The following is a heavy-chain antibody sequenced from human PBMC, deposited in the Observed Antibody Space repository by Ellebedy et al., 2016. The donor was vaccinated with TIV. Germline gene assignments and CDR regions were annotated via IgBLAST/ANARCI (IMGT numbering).Heavy chain of an antibody. CDR2: ISWNSGSI. CDR3: AKGPYSSSWYWFDP. J-gene: IGHJ5*02. V-gene: IGHV3-9*01. D-gene: IGHD6-13*01. Sequence: SLKISCAASGFTFDDYAMYWVRQPPGKGLEWVSGISWNSGSIGYADSVKGRFTISRDNAKNSLYLQMNSLKVEDTALYYCAKGPYSSSWYWFDPWGHGTLVTVST. CDR1: GFTFDDYA.